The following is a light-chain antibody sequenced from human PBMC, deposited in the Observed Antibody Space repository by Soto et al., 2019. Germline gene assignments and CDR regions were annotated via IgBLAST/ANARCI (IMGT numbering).Light chain of an antibody. CDR1: SSDVGGYNY. CDR3: SSYTITYPHI. J-gene: IGLJ1*01. Sequence: QSALTQPASVSGSPGQSITISCTGASSDVGGYNYVSWYQHHPGKAPKLMIYEVSYRPSGVSNRFSGSKSGNTASLTISGLQAEDEADYYCSSYTITYPHIFGTGTKLTVL. CDR2: EVS. V-gene: IGLV2-14*01.